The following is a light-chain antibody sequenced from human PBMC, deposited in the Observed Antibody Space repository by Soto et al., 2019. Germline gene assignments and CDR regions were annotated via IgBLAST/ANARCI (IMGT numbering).Light chain of an antibody. CDR1: SSEVGSHNL. Sequence: QSALTQPASVSGSPGQSITISCTGTSSEVGSHNLVSWYQEHPDKAPKLMIYEVSKRPSGVSNRFSGSKSGNTASLTISGLQAEDEADYYCCSYAGTSTFYVFGTGTKVPS. CDR2: EVS. V-gene: IGLV2-23*02. J-gene: IGLJ1*01. CDR3: CSYAGTSTFYV.